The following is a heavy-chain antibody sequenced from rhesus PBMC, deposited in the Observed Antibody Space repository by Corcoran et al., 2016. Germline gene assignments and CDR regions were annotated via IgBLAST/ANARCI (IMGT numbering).Heavy chain of an antibody. D-gene: IGHD3-34*01. Sequence: QLQLQESGPGLVKPSETLSVTCAVSGGSISSSYWSWIRQAPGKELEWIGNIYGSGSSPNYNPSLKSRVTLSVDTSKNQLSLKLGSVNTADTAVYYCARASNWGDYSDGLDSWGQGVVVTVSS. J-gene: IGHJ6*01. CDR2: IYGSGSSP. CDR3: ARASNWGDYSDGLDS. V-gene: IGHV4-169*01. CDR1: GGSISSSY.